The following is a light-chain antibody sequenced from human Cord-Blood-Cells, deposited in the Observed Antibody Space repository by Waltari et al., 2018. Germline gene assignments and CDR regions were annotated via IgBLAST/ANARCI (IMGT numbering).Light chain of an antibody. V-gene: IGKV3-15*01. J-gene: IGKJ1*01. CDR2: GAS. CDR3: QQYNNWLTT. CDR1: QCVSSN. Sequence: EIVMTQSPATLSVSPGERATLSCRASQCVSSNLAWYQQKPGQAPRLLIYGASTRATGIPARFSGSGSGTESTLTISSLQSEDFAVYYCQQYNNWLTTFGQGTKVEIK.